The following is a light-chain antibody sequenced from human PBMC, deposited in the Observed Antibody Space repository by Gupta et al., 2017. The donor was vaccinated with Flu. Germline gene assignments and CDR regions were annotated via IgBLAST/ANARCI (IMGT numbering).Light chain of an antibody. CDR1: QSVVSTY. V-gene: IGKV3-20*01. CDR2: GAS. CDR3: QQYGASPGIT. Sequence: TLSLSPGTTATLSCRASQSVVSTYLAWYQQKPGQAPRLLIYGASNRATGIPDRFSGSGSGTDFALTISRLEPEDFAVYYCQQYGASPGITFGQGTRLEIK. J-gene: IGKJ5*01.